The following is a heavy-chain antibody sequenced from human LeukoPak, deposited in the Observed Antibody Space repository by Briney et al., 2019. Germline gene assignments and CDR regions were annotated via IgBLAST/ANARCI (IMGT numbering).Heavy chain of an antibody. CDR2: ISSNGNTM. Sequence: GGSLRLSCAAFGFTFSDYYMSWIRQAPGKGLEGVSYISSNGNTMYYADSVKGRFTISRANAKNSLYLQMNSLRADDTAVYYCVRFVSAATAGRSTGFDSWGQGTLVTVSS. V-gene: IGHV3-11*01. CDR3: VRFVSAATAGRSTGFDS. CDR1: GFTFSDYY. D-gene: IGHD6-13*01. J-gene: IGHJ5*01.